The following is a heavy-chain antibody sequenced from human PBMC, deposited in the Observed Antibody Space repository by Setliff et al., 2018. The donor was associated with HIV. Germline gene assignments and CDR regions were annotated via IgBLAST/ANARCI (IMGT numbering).Heavy chain of an antibody. V-gene: IGHV1-46*01. J-gene: IGHJ1*01. CDR2: INPTGGST. Sequence: VASVKVSCKASGYTFTSYYMHWVRQAPGQGLEWMGIINPTGGSTTYAQKFQGRVTMTRDMSTSTVYMELSSLRSEDRAMYYCARDFYGTSGYPEGYFQHWGQGTLVTVSS. CDR1: GYTFTSYY. CDR3: ARDFYGTSGYPEGYFQH. D-gene: IGHD3-22*01.